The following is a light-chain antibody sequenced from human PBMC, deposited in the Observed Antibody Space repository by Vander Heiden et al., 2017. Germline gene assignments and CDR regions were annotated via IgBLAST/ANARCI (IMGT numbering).Light chain of an antibody. CDR1: QSVSNSY. CDR2: GAS. Sequence: EIVLTQSPGTLSLSPGERATLSCRASQSVSNSYLAWYQQKPGQAPRVLIYGASSRAAGIPDISGSGSGTDFTLTSIRLEPEDFAVYYCQQDGSSQTFGQGTKVEIK. CDR3: QQDGSSQT. V-gene: IGKV3-20*01. J-gene: IGKJ1*01.